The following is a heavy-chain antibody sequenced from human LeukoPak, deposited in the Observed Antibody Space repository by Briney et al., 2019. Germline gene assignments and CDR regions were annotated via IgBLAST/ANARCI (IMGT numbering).Heavy chain of an antibody. CDR1: GFTFSSYE. V-gene: IGHV3-48*03. J-gene: IGHJ3*02. CDR3: AKDPPFSYYDILWDAFDI. CDR2: ISSSGSTI. D-gene: IGHD3-9*01. Sequence: QPGGSLRLSCAASGFTFSSYEMNWVRQAPGKGLEWVSYISSSGSTIYYADSVKGRFTISRDNAKNTLYLQMNSLRAEDTAVYYCAKDPPFSYYDILWDAFDIWGQGTMVTVSS.